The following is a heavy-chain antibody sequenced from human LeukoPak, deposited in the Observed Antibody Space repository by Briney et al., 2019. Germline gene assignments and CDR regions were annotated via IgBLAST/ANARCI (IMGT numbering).Heavy chain of an antibody. CDR1: GFTFSSYA. J-gene: IGHJ4*02. CDR2: ISGSGGGT. CDR3: AKKEDTAMVHYYFDY. D-gene: IGHD5-18*01. V-gene: IGHV3-23*01. Sequence: GGSLRLSCAASGFTFSSYAMSWVRQAPGQGLEWVSAISGSGGGTYYADSVKGRFTISRDNSKNTLYLQMNSLRAEDTAVYYCAKKEDTAMVHYYFDYWGQGTLVTVSS.